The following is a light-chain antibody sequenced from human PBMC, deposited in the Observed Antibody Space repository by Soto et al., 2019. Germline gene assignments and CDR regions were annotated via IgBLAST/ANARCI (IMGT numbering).Light chain of an antibody. Sequence: QSVLTQPASVSGSPGQSVTISCTGTSSDVVSYNLVSWYQQHPGKVPKLMIYEGSKRPSGVSYRFSGSESGNTASLTISGLQAEDEADYYCYSYAGSDTSYVFGTGTKLTVL. J-gene: IGLJ1*01. CDR1: SSDVVSYNL. CDR2: EGS. V-gene: IGLV2-23*01. CDR3: YSYAGSDTSYV.